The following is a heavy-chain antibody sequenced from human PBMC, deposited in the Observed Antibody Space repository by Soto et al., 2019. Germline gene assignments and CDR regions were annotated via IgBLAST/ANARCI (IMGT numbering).Heavy chain of an antibody. J-gene: IGHJ2*01. Sequence: QVQLVQSGAEVKKPGSSVKVSCKASGGTFSSYAISWVRQAPGQGLEWMGGIIPIFGTANYAQKFQGRVKITADESTSTAYMELSSLRSEDTAVYYCAQYYYDSSGYPFDWYFDLWGRGTLVTVSS. CDR3: AQYYYDSSGYPFDWYFDL. CDR1: GGTFSSYA. D-gene: IGHD3-22*01. CDR2: IIPIFGTA. V-gene: IGHV1-69*01.